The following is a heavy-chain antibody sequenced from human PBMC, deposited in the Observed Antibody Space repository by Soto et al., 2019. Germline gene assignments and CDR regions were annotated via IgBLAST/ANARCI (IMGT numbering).Heavy chain of an antibody. CDR3: TTEGLIVRLPPEDY. J-gene: IGHJ4*02. Sequence: GGSMRLSCAASGVTFWIAWMTWARQAPGKGLEWVGRIKSKTDGGTTDYAAPVKGRFTISRDDSKNTLYLQMNSLKTEDTAVYYCTTEGLIVRLPPEDYWGQGTLVTVSS. V-gene: IGHV3-15*07. D-gene: IGHD2-8*01. CDR2: IKSKTDGGTT. CDR1: GVTFWIAW.